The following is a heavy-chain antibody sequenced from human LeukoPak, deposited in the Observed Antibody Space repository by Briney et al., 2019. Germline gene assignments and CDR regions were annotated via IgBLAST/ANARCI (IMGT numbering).Heavy chain of an antibody. V-gene: IGHV1-18*04. CDR3: ARGHLLSLDY. Sequence: ASVKVSCKASGYTFTNYGITWVRRAPGQGLEWMGWVSGNNGHTKYAQTLQGGVTMTTDTSTNTAYMELRSLRSDDTAVYYCARGHLLSLDYWGQGTLVTVSS. J-gene: IGHJ4*02. CDR1: GYTFTNYG. CDR2: VSGNNGHT.